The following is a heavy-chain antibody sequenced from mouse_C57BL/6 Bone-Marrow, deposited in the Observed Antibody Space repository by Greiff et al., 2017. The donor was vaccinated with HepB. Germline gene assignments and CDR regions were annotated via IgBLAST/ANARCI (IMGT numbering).Heavy chain of an antibody. CDR2: INPNNGGT. J-gene: IGHJ3*01. CDR1: GYTFTDYN. V-gene: IGHV1-18*01. Sequence: EVQLQQSGPELVKPGASVKIPCKASGYTFTDYNMDWVKQSHGKSLEWIGDINPNNGGTIYNQKFKGKATLTVDKSSSTAYMELRSLTSEDTAVYYCARRDSSGYVSAWFAYWGQGTLVTVSA. D-gene: IGHD3-2*02. CDR3: ARRDSSGYVSAWFAY.